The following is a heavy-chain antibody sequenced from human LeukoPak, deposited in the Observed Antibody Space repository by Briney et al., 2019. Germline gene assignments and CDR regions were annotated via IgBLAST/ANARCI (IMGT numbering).Heavy chain of an antibody. Sequence: ASVKVSCKASGYTFTSYGISWVRQAPGQGLEWMGWISAYNGNTDYAQKFQGRVTMTTDTSTSTAYMELRSLRSHDTAVYYCAGARSEYYDILAGYPPDSFSDYWGQGSLVTVSS. J-gene: IGHJ4*02. D-gene: IGHD3-9*01. V-gene: IGHV1-18*01. CDR3: AGARSEYYDILAGYPPDSFSDY. CDR1: GYTFTSYG. CDR2: ISAYNGNT.